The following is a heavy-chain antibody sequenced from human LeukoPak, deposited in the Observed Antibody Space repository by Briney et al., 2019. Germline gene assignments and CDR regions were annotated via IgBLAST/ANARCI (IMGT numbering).Heavy chain of an antibody. V-gene: IGHV4-61*02. Sequence: SETLSLTCTVSGGSISSGSYYWSWIRQPAGKGLEWIGRIYTSGSTNYNPSLKSRVTISVDTSKNQFSLKLSSVTAADTAVYYCARGGSSWPTEGWFDPWGQGTLVTVSS. J-gene: IGHJ5*02. CDR2: IYTSGST. CDR3: ARGGSSWPTEGWFDP. D-gene: IGHD6-13*01. CDR1: GGSISSGSYY.